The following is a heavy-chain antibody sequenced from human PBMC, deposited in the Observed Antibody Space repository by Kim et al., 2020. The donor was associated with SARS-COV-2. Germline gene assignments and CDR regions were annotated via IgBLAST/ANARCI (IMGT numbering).Heavy chain of an antibody. D-gene: IGHD3-22*01. CDR1: GGSISSSSYY. V-gene: IGHV4-39*01. Sequence: SETLSLTCTVSGGSISSSSYYWGWIRQPPGKGLEWIGSIYYSGSTYYNPSLKSRVTISVDTSKNQFSLKLSSVTAADTAVYYCASYSTYYYDSSGYADAFDLWGQGTMVTVSS. CDR3: ASYSTYYYDSSGYADAFDL. CDR2: IYYSGST. J-gene: IGHJ3*01.